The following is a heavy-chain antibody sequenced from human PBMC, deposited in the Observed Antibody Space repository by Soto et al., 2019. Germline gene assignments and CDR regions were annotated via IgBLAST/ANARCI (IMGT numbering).Heavy chain of an antibody. J-gene: IGHJ6*02. CDR1: GFTFNTYG. CDR2: IGNTGGST. CDR3: AKGGSGYFTWDYNYGLDV. V-gene: IGHV3-23*01. D-gene: IGHD3-3*01. Sequence: GESLKISCAASGFTFNTYGMSWVRQAPGKGLEWVSGIGNTGGSTYYADSVKGRFTVSRDNSKNTLYLQVNTLRAGDTAVYYCAKGGSGYFTWDYNYGLDVWGQGTTVTVSS.